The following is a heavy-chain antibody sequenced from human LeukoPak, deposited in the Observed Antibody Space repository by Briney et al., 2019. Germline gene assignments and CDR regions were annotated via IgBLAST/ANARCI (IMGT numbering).Heavy chain of an antibody. D-gene: IGHD3-22*01. CDR3: ARPRGNYDPSGYFYFDF. V-gene: IGHV5-51*01. CDR2: IYPGDSET. CDR1: GYSFTTYW. J-gene: IGHJ4*02. Sequence: GESLKISCKVSGYSFTTYWIGWVRQMPGKGLEWMGIIYPGDSETRYSPSFQGQVTISADKSISTAYLQWTSLKASDTGMYYCARPRGNYDPSGYFYFDFWGQGTLLTVSS.